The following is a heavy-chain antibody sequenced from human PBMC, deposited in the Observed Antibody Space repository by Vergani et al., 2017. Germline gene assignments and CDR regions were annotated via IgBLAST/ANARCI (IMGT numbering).Heavy chain of an antibody. Sequence: QVQLVESGGGVVQRGGSLRLSCATSGFTLSNYDMQWIRQGPGKGLEFVAFIQFDGSNQYYADSVNGRFTLSRDFSKNTLYLQMNSLGTHDTATYYCAKHFRGWGIDYWGQGTQVIVSS. CDR2: IQFDGSNQ. CDR3: AKHFRGWGIDY. D-gene: IGHD3-16*01. J-gene: IGHJ4*02. CDR1: GFTLSNYD. V-gene: IGHV3-30*02.